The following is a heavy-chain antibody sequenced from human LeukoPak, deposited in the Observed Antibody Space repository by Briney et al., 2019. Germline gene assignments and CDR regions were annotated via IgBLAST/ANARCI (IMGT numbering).Heavy chain of an antibody. CDR1: GGSISSHY. J-gene: IGHJ5*02. D-gene: IGHD3-22*01. Sequence: PSETPSLTCTVSGGSISSHYWSWIRQPPGKGLEWIGYIYYSGSTNYNPSLKSRVTVSVDTSKNQFSLKLTSVTAADTAVYYCARENYYDSSGPNWFDPWGQGTLVTDSS. CDR2: IYYSGST. CDR3: ARENYYDSSGPNWFDP. V-gene: IGHV4-59*11.